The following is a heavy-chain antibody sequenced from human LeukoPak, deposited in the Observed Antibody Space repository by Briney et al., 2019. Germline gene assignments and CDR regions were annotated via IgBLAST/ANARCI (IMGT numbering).Heavy chain of an antibody. CDR3: ARESDNWNVPAFDI. CDR2: ITHSGST. J-gene: IGHJ3*02. Sequence: SETLSLTCTVYGGSFSDYYWSWIRQPPGKGLKWIGEITHSGSTNYNPSLKSRVTMSVDTSKNQFSLKLSSVTAADTAVYYCARESDNWNVPAFDIWGQGTMVAVSS. CDR1: GGSFSDYY. D-gene: IGHD1-20*01. V-gene: IGHV4-34*01.